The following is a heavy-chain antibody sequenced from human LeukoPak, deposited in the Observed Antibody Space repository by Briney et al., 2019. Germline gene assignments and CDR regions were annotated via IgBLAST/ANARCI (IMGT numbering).Heavy chain of an antibody. D-gene: IGHD4-17*01. Sequence: GESLQISCKGSGYRFTSCWVCWVRQMPGKGVGWVGIIYPGDSDTRYSPSFQGQVTISAGKSISTAYLQWSSLKAADTAMYYCARPIDYVGGDDAFDIWGQGTMVTVSS. CDR1: GYRFTSCW. V-gene: IGHV5-51*01. CDR3: ARPIDYVGGDDAFDI. J-gene: IGHJ3*02. CDR2: IYPGDSDT.